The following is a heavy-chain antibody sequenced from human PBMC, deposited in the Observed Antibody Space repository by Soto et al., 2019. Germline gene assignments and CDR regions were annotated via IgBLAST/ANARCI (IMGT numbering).Heavy chain of an antibody. V-gene: IGHV1-18*01. Sequence: EASVKVSCKASGYTFTSYGISWVRQAPGQGLEWMGWISAYNGNTNYAQKLQGRVTMTTDTSTSTAYMELRSLRSDDTAVYYCARGDYDFWSGTLSGIDYWGQGTLVTVSS. J-gene: IGHJ4*02. CDR2: ISAYNGNT. CDR1: GYTFTSYG. CDR3: ARGDYDFWSGTLSGIDY. D-gene: IGHD3-3*01.